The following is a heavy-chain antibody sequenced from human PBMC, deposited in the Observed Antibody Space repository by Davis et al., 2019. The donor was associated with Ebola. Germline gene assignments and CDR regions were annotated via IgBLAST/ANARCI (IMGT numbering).Heavy chain of an antibody. D-gene: IGHD2-2*02. CDR3: AREKHCSSTSCYKAASGWWDY. CDR1: GFTFSSYA. V-gene: IGHV3-23*01. CDR2: TSGSGGST. Sequence: AGSLSLSCAVSGFTFSSYAMRWVRQAPGKVQEWVSATSGSGGSTSYADSVKGRFTISRDNAKNSLYLQMNSLRDEDTAVYYCAREKHCSSTSCYKAASGWWDYWGQGTLVTVSS. J-gene: IGHJ4*02.